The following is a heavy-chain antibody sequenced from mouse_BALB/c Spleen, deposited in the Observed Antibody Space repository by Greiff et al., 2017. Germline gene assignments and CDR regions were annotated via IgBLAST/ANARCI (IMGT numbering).Heavy chain of an antibody. CDR3: ARQGGKYYYAMDY. J-gene: IGHJ4*01. CDR2: INSNGGST. Sequence: EVKLVESGGGLVKLGGSLKLSCAASGFTFSSYYMSWVRQTPEKRLELVAAINSNGGSTYYPDTVKGRFTISRDNAKNTLYLQMSSLKSEDTALYYCARQGGKYYYAMDYWGQGTSVTVSS. CDR1: GFTFSSYY. D-gene: IGHD1-1*02. V-gene: IGHV5-6-2*01.